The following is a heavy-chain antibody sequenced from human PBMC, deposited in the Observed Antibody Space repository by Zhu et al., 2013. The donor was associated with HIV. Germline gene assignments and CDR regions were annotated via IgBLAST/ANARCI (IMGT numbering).Heavy chain of an antibody. V-gene: IGHV1-8*01. CDR2: MNPKSGDT. J-gene: IGHJ5*02. D-gene: IGHD2-2*01. Sequence: QVLLVQSGAEVKKPGASVKVSCKASGYTFTSYEINWVRQAPGQGLEWMGWMNPKSGDTGYTQKFQGRVAMTRDTSISTAYMELSSLRFEDTAVYYCARGRFCDTTNCRGYWFDPWGQGTLVTVSS. CDR1: GYTFTSYE. CDR3: ARGRFCDTTNCRGYWFDP.